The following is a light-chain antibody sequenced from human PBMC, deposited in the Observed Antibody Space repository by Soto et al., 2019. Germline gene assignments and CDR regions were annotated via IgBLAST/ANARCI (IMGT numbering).Light chain of an antibody. CDR2: DAT. CDR3: QQYDNLPIT. Sequence: DIQMTQSPSSLSASVGDRVTITCQASQDISNYLNWYQQKPGKAPKLLIYDATNLETGVPSRFSARESGTDFTYPITSRPPEDSATNYCQQYDNLPITFGQGTRLVIK. J-gene: IGKJ5*01. V-gene: IGKV1-33*01. CDR1: QDISNY.